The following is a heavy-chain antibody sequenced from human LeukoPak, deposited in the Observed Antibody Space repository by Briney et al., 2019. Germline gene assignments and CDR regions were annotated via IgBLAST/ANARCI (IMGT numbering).Heavy chain of an antibody. CDR1: GFTFSSYA. CDR2: ISGSGGST. CDR3: AKDLEEAVAGTWDY. V-gene: IGHV3-23*01. Sequence: GGSLRLSCAASGFTFSSYAMSWVRQAPGKGLEWVSAISGSGGSTYYADSVKGRFTISRDNSKNTLYLQMNSLRAEDTAVYCCAKDLEEAVAGTWDYWGQGTLVTVSS. D-gene: IGHD6-19*01. J-gene: IGHJ4*02.